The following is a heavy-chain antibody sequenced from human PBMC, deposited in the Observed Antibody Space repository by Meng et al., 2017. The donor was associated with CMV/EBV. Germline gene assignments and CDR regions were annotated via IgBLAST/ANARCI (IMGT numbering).Heavy chain of an antibody. CDR3: AKDPYSNYARPY. D-gene: IGHD4-11*01. CDR2: ISSSGGST. J-gene: IGHJ4*02. V-gene: IGHV3-23*01. CDR1: GFTFSSYA. Sequence: GGSLRLSCAASGFTFSSYAMSWVRQAPGKGLEWVSAISSSGGSTYYADSVKGRFTISRDNSKNTLYLQMNSLRAEDTAVYYCAKDPYSNYARPYWGQGTLVTVSS.